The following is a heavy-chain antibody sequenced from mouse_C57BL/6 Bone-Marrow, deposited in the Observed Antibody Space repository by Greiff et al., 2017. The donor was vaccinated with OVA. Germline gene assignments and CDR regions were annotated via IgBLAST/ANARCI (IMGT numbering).Heavy chain of an antibody. CDR2: ILGGGST. CDR1: GFSLTSYG. J-gene: IGHJ1*03. CDR3: AKQGLLRSRWYFDV. D-gene: IGHD1-1*01. Sequence: QVQLMESGPGLVAPSQSLSITCTVSGFSLTSYGVDWVRQPPGKGLEWLGVILGGGSTNYNSALMSRLSISKDNSKSQVYLKMNSRQTDDTAMYYCAKQGLLRSRWYFDVWGTGTTVTVSS. V-gene: IGHV2-9*01.